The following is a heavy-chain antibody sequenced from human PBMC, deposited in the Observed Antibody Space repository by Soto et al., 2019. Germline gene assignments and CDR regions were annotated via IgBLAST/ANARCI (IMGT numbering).Heavy chain of an antibody. V-gene: IGHV3-23*01. CDR2: ISGSGGST. CDR1: GFTFSSYA. Sequence: GGSLRLSCAASGFTFSSYAMSWVRQAPGKGLEWVSAISGSGGSTYYADYVKGRFTISRDNSKNTLYLQMNSLRAEDTAVYYCAKDREDIVVVVAAGDAFDIWGQGTMVTVSS. J-gene: IGHJ3*02. D-gene: IGHD2-15*01. CDR3: AKDREDIVVVVAAGDAFDI.